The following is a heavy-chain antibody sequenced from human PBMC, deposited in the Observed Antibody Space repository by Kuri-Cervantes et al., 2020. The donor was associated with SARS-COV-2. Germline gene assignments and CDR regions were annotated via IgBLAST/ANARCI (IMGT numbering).Heavy chain of an antibody. CDR1: GFTFSSYS. CDR3: ARDHRSGPEGIYFDY. J-gene: IGHJ4*02. Sequence: GESLKISCAASGFTFSSYSMNWVRQAPGKGLEWVSSISSSSSDIYYADLVKGRFTISRDNAKNSLYLKMNVLKAEDTAVYYCARDHRSGPEGIYFDYWGQGTLVTVSS. V-gene: IGHV3-21*01. CDR2: ISSSSSDI. D-gene: IGHD6-13*01.